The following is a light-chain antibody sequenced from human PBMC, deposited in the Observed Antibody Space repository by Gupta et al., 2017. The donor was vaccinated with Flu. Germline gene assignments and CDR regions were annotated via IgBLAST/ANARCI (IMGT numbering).Light chain of an antibody. Sequence: QSALTQPASMSGSPGHSITISCTGSSGDFGSFNLFSWYQQHPGKAPKLVLYEATKRPSGVSSRFSGSRSDNTASLTISGLRAEDEAHYYCCSYAGSSTWVFGGGTNLTVL. CDR3: CSYAGSSTWV. V-gene: IGLV2-23*01. CDR2: EAT. CDR1: SGDFGSFNL. J-gene: IGLJ3*02.